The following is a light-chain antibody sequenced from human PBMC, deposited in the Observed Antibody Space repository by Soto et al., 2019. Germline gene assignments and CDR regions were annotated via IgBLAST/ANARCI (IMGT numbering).Light chain of an antibody. V-gene: IGKV1-5*01. CDR3: QRYDSSSPT. J-gene: IGKJ2*01. CDR2: DAS. CDR1: QNISVW. Sequence: DIQMAQSPSTLSASVGDGVTITCRASQNISVWLAWYQQRPGKAPKFLMYDASSLETGVPSRFSGSGSGTEFTVTRRRLQPDDSATYYCQRYDSSSPTFGQGTKLEIK.